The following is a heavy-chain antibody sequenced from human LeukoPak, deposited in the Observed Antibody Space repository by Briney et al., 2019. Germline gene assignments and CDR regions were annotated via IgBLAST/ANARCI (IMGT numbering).Heavy chain of an antibody. CDR3: ARNYYASGSSQFDY. Sequence: PGGSLRLSCGASGFTFSSYEMNWVRQARGKGLEWVSYISSTGSTIYYADSVKGRFTISRDNAKKSLYLQMNSLRAEDTGVYYCARNYYASGSSQFDYWGQGTLVTVSS. D-gene: IGHD3-10*01. CDR1: GFTFSSYE. CDR2: ISSTGSTI. J-gene: IGHJ4*02. V-gene: IGHV3-48*03.